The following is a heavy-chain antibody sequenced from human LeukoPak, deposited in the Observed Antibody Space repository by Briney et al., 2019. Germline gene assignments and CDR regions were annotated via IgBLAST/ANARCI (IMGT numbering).Heavy chain of an antibody. CDR1: GFTCSSYA. Sequence: GGSLRLSCAASGFTCSSYAMSWVRQAPGKGLEWVSAISGSGGSTYYADSVKGRFTISRDNSKNTLYLQMNSLRAEDTAVYYCAKSYYYGSGSYYRPGVLDYWGQGTLVTVSS. CDR3: AKSYYYGSGSYYRPGVLDY. CDR2: ISGSGGST. D-gene: IGHD3-10*01. V-gene: IGHV3-23*01. J-gene: IGHJ4*02.